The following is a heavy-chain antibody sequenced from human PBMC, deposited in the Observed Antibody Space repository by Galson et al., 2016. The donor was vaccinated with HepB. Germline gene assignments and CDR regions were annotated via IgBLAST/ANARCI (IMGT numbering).Heavy chain of an antibody. CDR3: ARVVPLYSGGWYVRGDGWFDP. J-gene: IGHJ5*02. CDR1: GFTFSYYY. CDR2: ISSSGSTI. V-gene: IGHV3-11*01. D-gene: IGHD6-19*01. Sequence: LRLSCAASGFTFSYYYMSWIRQAPGKGLEWVSYISSSGSTIYYADSVKGRFTISRDNAKNSLYLQMNSLRAEDTAVYYCARVVPLYSGGWYVRGDGWFDPWGQGTLVTVSS.